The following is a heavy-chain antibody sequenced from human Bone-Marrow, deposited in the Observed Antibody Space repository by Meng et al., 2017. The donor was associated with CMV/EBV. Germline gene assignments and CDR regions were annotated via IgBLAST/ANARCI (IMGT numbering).Heavy chain of an antibody. CDR2: IKQDGSEK. CDR3: ARVSCSSTSCYGPLYYYYGMDV. J-gene: IGHJ6*01. V-gene: IGHV3-7*01. Sequence: GGSLRLSCAASGFTFSSYAMHWVRQAPGKGLEWVANIKQDGSEKYYVDSVKGRFTISRDNAKNSLYLQMNSLRAEDTAVYYCARVSCSSTSCYGPLYYYYGMDVWGQGTTVTGSS. CDR1: GFTFSSYA. D-gene: IGHD2-2*01.